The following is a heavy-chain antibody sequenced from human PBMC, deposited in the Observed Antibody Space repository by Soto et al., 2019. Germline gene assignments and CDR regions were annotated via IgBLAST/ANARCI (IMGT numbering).Heavy chain of an antibody. D-gene: IGHD6-13*01. J-gene: IGHJ4*02. CDR2: ISWNSGSI. CDR1: GFTFDDYA. CDR3: AKDNLLAAAGNFDY. V-gene: IGHV3-9*01. Sequence: PGGSLRLSCAASGFTFDDYAMHWVRQAPGKGLEWVSGISWNSGSIGYVDSVKGRFTISRDNAKNSLYLQMNSLRAEDTALYYCAKDNLLAAAGNFDYWGQGTLVTVSS.